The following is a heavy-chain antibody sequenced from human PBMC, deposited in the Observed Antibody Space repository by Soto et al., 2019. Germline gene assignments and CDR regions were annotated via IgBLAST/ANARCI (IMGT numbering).Heavy chain of an antibody. V-gene: IGHV4-59*01. CDR3: VRVGLRFLEWPSGWFDP. CDR2: IYYSGST. CDR1: GGPISSYD. D-gene: IGHD3-3*01. Sequence: SETLSLPCTVSGGPISSYDWSWIWLRPGKGMEWIGYIYYSGSTNYNPSLKSRGPISVYTSKNPISLKLSFVTAGDRADYYCVRVGLRFLEWPSGWFDPWGQGTLVTVSS. J-gene: IGHJ5*02.